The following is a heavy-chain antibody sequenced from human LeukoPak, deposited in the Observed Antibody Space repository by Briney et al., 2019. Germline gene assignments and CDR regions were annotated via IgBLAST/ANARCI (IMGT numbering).Heavy chain of an antibody. CDR3: TRDRSRAEDD. D-gene: IGHD1-14*01. Sequence: GGSLRLSCAASGFTFSGHWMSWVRPAPGTGLEWVANINQGGSDKYYVDSVKGRFTISRDNANNLLYLQMNSLRGEDTAVYYCTRDRSRAEDDWGQGTLVTVSS. V-gene: IGHV3-7*01. J-gene: IGHJ4*02. CDR2: INQGGSDK. CDR1: GFTFSGHW.